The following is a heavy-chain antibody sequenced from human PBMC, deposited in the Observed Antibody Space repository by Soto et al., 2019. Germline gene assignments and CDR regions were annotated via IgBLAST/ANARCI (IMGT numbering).Heavy chain of an antibody. D-gene: IGHD6-13*01. CDR3: VRGTSNWYGIDY. J-gene: IGHJ4*02. V-gene: IGHV3-74*01. CDR2: INTDGSAT. Sequence: EAQLVESGGGLVQPGGSLRLSCAVSGFTFSRYWMHWVRQAPGKGLLWVSRINTDGSATNYADSVEGRFTISRDNAKNTLYLQMNSLRGEDTAEYYCVRGTSNWYGIDYWGQGTLVTVSS. CDR1: GFTFSRYW.